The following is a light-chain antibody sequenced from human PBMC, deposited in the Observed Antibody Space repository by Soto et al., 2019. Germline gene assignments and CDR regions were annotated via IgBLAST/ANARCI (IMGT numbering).Light chain of an antibody. V-gene: IGLV2-23*01. Sequence: HSVLTQPASVSGSPGQSITISCTGISSDVGTYTLISWYQQYPGKAPKLVIYEGNKRPSGVSNRFSGSKSGNTASLTISGLQAEDEADYYCFSHAGGITVYVFGAGNKLTVL. CDR3: FSHAGGITVYV. CDR1: SSDVGTYTL. J-gene: IGLJ1*01. CDR2: EGN.